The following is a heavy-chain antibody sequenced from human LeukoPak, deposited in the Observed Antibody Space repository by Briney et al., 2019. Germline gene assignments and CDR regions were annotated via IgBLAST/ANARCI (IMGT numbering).Heavy chain of an antibody. CDR1: GFTFGDYA. CDR2: IRSKAYGGTT. J-gene: IGHJ6*03. CDR3: TRVKSYYDFWSGYYRRVDYYYYYMDV. Sequence: GRSLRLSCTASGFTFGDYAMSWVRQAPGKGLEWVGFIRSKAYGGTTEYVASVKGRFTISRDDSKSIAYLQMNSLKTEDTAVYYCTRVKSYYDFWSGYYRRVDYYYYYMDVWGKGTTVTVSS. V-gene: IGHV3-49*04. D-gene: IGHD3-3*01.